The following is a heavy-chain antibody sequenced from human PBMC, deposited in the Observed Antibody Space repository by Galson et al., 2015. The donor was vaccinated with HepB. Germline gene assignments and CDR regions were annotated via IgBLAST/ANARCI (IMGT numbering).Heavy chain of an antibody. CDR2: IWSDGSNR. D-gene: IGHD1-26*01. V-gene: IGHV3-33*03. Sequence: SLRLSCAASGFMFRSFGMHWVRQAPGKGLEWVAVIWSDGSNRYYADSVKGRFAISRDNSKNTLYLQMNSLRAEDTAVYYCARGLVGGNYLDSWGQGTLVTASS. CDR1: GFMFRSFG. CDR3: ARGLVGGNYLDS. J-gene: IGHJ4*02.